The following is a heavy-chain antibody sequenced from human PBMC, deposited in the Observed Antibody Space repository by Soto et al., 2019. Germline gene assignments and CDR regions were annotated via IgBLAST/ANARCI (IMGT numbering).Heavy chain of an antibody. Sequence: QVQLQESGPGLVKTSDTLSLTCTVSGGSITPYYWSWIRQPPGEGLEWIGYVSYSGKNGSNPSLKSRVSMSIDTSKNEFSLKLTSLTAADAATYYCARQQYTVVTAFDVWGQGTTVAVSS. CDR2: VSYSGKN. CDR3: ARQQYTVVTAFDV. D-gene: IGHD2-15*01. CDR1: GGSITPYY. V-gene: IGHV4-59*07. J-gene: IGHJ3*01.